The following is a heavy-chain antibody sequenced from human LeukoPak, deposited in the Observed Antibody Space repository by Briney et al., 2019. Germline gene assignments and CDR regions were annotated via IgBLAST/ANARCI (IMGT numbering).Heavy chain of an antibody. J-gene: IGHJ3*02. Sequence: SETLSLTCSVSGYSISSGFYWGWIRQPPGKGLEWIGSIFRSGSTYYNSSPKSRATISVDTSKNQFSLKLSSVTAADTAVYSCARANYYDNSGYSRGAFDIWGQGTVVTVSS. CDR2: IFRSGST. CDR1: GYSISSGFY. V-gene: IGHV4-38-2*02. CDR3: ARANYYDNSGYSRGAFDI. D-gene: IGHD3-22*01.